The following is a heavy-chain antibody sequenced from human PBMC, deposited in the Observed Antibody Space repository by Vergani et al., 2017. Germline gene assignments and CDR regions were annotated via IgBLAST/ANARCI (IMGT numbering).Heavy chain of an antibody. CDR1: GYSFTSYW. J-gene: IGHJ6*02. D-gene: IGHD6-13*01. V-gene: IGHV5-10-1*01. CDR2: IDPSDSYT. Sequence: EVQLVQSGAEVKKPGESLRISCKGSGYSFTSYWISWVRQMPGKGLEWMGRIDPSDSYTNYSPSFQGHVTISADKSISTAYLQWSSLKASDTAMYYCARRAAAGPYYYYYGMDVWGQGTTVTVS. CDR3: ARRAAAGPYYYYYGMDV.